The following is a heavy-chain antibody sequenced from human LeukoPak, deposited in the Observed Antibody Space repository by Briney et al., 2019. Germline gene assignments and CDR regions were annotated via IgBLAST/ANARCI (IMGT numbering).Heavy chain of an antibody. V-gene: IGHV3-48*04. CDR3: ARDRVPGILTGLADY. J-gene: IGHJ4*02. CDR2: ISSSSSTI. D-gene: IGHD3-9*01. Sequence: PGGSLRLSCAASGFTFSSYSMNWVRQAPGKGLEWVSYISSSSSTIYYADSVKGRFTISRDNAKNSLYLQMNSLRAEDTAVYYCARDRVPGILTGLADYWGQGTLVTVSS. CDR1: GFTFSSYS.